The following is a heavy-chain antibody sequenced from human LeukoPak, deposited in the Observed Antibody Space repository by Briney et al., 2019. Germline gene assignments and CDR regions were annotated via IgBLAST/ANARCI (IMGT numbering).Heavy chain of an antibody. CDR1: GYTFTSYG. CDR2: ISAYDGNT. Sequence: ASVKVSCKASGYTFTSYGISWVRQAPGQGLEWMGWISAYDGNTNYAQKLQGRVTMTTDKSTGTAYMELRSLRSDDTAVYYCAGDPVHYYDTSGYWSYWGQGTLVTVSS. CDR3: AGDPVHYYDTSGYWSY. D-gene: IGHD3-22*01. J-gene: IGHJ4*02. V-gene: IGHV1-18*01.